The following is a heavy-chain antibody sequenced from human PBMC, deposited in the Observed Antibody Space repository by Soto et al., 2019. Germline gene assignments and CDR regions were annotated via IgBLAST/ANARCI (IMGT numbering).Heavy chain of an antibody. J-gene: IGHJ4*02. D-gene: IGHD3-10*02. V-gene: IGHV1-18*01. CDR2: ISAYSGNTQYT. CDR3: ARAVLFPDY. CDR1: GYTFTEFG. Sequence: GASVKVSCKASGYTFTEFGVNWVRQAPGQGLEWMGWISAYSGNTQYTQYAQKRQGRVTMTRDTSASTAYMGLSSLRSEDTAVYYCARAVLFPDYWGQGTLVTVSS.